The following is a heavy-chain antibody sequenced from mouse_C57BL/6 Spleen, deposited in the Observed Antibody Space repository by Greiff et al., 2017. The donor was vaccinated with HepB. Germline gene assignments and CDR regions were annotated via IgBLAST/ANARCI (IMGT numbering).Heavy chain of an antibody. V-gene: IGHV1-80*01. CDR2: IYPGDGDT. CDR3: AYYDGSSLFDY. CDR1: GYAFSSYW. J-gene: IGHJ2*01. Sequence: VKLQESGAELVKPGASVKISCKASGYAFSSYWMNWVKQRPGKGLEWIGQIYPGDGDTNYNGKFKGKATLTADKSSSTAYMQLSSLTSEDSAVYFCAYYDGSSLFDYWGQGTTLTVSS. D-gene: IGHD1-1*01.